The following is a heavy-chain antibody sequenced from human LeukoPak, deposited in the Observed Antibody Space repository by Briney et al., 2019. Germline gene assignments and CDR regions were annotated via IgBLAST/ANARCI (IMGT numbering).Heavy chain of an antibody. Sequence: GGSLRLSCAAPGFTFSRSGRHWVRQAPGKGLEWVSVIWYDGSHQDYADSVKGRFTISRDNSKNTLFMQMNSLRAEDTAVYYCARDQSSYGMDVWGQGTTVTVSS. CDR2: IWYDGSHQ. J-gene: IGHJ6*02. D-gene: IGHD3-16*02. CDR3: ARDQSSYGMDV. CDR1: GFTFSRSG. V-gene: IGHV3-33*01.